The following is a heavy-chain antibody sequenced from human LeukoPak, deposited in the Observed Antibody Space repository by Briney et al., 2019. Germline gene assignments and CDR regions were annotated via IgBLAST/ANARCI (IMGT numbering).Heavy chain of an antibody. CDR1: GFTFTSYT. CDR3: AKDFSLRDSSGYYMDY. Sequence: GGSLRLSCAASGFTFTSYTMSWVRQAPGKGLEWVSSITNSGVHTYYTDSLKGRFTISRDNSKNTLYLQMNSLRAEDTAVYYCAKDFSLRDSSGYYMDYWGQGTLVTVSS. D-gene: IGHD3-22*01. J-gene: IGHJ4*02. V-gene: IGHV3-21*01. CDR2: ITNSGVHT.